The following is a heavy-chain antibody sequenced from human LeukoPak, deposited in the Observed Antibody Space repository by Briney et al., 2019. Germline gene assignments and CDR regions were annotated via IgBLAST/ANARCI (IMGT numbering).Heavy chain of an antibody. J-gene: IGHJ6*02. V-gene: IGHV3-30*18. D-gene: IGHD6-19*01. Sequence: PGRSLRLSCAASGFTFSSYGMHWVRQAPGKGLEWVAVISHDGSNKYYADSVKGRFTISRDNSKNTLYLQMNSLRAEDTAVYYCAKAVAGTGYYYYGMDVWGQGTTVTVSS. CDR2: ISHDGSNK. CDR3: AKAVAGTGYYYYGMDV. CDR1: GFTFSSYG.